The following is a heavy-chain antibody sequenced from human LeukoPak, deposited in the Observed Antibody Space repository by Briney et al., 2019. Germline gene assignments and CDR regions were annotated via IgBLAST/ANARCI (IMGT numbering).Heavy chain of an antibody. J-gene: IGHJ6*02. V-gene: IGHV3-66*01. Sequence: GGSLRLSCAASGFTVSGLCMSWVRQAPGKGLEWVAFLYTGDNTYYADSVKDRFTISRDNSKNTLYLQMNSLRAEDTAVYYCARDSGSGSPLGGHYYYGMDVWGQGTTVTVSS. CDR3: ARDSGSGSPLGGHYYYGMDV. D-gene: IGHD3-10*01. CDR1: GFTVSGLC. CDR2: LYTGDNT.